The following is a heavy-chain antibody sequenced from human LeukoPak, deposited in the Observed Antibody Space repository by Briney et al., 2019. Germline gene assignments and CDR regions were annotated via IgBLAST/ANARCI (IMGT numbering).Heavy chain of an antibody. J-gene: IGHJ4*02. CDR2: INPSGGST. CDR3: AREYSGYDYLDY. CDR1: GYTFTSYY. V-gene: IGHV1-46*01. Sequence: ASVKVSCKASGYTFTSYYMHWVRQAPGQGLEWMGIINPSGGSTSYAQKLQGRVTMTTDTSTSTAYMELRSLRSDDTAVYYCAREYSGYDYLDYWGQGTLVTVSS. D-gene: IGHD5-12*01.